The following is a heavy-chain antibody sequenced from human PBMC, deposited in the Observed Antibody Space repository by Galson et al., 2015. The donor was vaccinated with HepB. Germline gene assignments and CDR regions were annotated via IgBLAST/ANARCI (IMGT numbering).Heavy chain of an antibody. CDR2: ISAYNGNT. D-gene: IGHD3-22*01. V-gene: IGHV1-18*04. J-gene: IGHJ3*02. CDR3: ARYYDSSGYYGDAFDI. Sequence: SVKVSCKASGYTFTSYGISWVRQAPGQGLEWMGWISAYNGNTNYAQKLQGRVTMTTDTSTSTAYMELRSLRSDDTAVYYCARYYDSSGYYGDAFDIWGQGTMVTVSS. CDR1: GYTFTSYG.